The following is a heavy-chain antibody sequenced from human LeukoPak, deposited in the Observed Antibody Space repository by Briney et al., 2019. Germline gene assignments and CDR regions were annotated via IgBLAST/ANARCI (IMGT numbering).Heavy chain of an antibody. Sequence: SVKVSCKASGYTFTGSYMHWVRQAPGQGLEWMGGIIPIFGTANYAQKFQGRVTITADESTSTAYMELSSLRSEDTAVYYCARGILRYFDWLSNWGQGTLVTVSS. D-gene: IGHD3-9*01. CDR1: GYTFTGSY. J-gene: IGHJ4*02. CDR2: IIPIFGTA. CDR3: ARGILRYFDWLSN. V-gene: IGHV1-69*13.